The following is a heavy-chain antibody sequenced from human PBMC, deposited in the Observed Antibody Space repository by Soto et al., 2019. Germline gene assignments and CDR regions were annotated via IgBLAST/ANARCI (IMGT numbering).Heavy chain of an antibody. D-gene: IGHD5-12*01. V-gene: IGHV1-69*12. CDR2: IIPIFGTT. CDR1: GGTFSNYA. Sequence: QVQLVQSGAEVKKPGSSVKVSCKASGGTFSNYAISWVRQAPGQGLEWGGGIIPIFGTTNFAQKFQGRVKITADESTTTAYMELSGLRSEDTAVYYCARDGGRDGYFGNWLDPWGQGTLVTVSS. J-gene: IGHJ5*02. CDR3: ARDGGRDGYFGNWLDP.